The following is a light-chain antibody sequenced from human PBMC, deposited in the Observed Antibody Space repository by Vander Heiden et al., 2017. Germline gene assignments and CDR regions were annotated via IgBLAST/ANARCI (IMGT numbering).Light chain of an antibody. Sequence: DIQMTQSPSSLSASVGDRVTITCRTSQSISSYLNWYQQKPGKAPKLLIYAASSLQSGVPSRFSGSGSGTDFTPTISSLQPEDFATYYCQQSYSTSRTFGQGTKVEIK. CDR3: QQSYSTSRT. CDR1: QSISSY. CDR2: AAS. V-gene: IGKV1-39*01. J-gene: IGKJ1*01.